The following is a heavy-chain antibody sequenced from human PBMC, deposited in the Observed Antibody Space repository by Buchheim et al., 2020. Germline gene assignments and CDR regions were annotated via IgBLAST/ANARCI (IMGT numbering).Heavy chain of an antibody. Sequence: QVQLQESGPGLVKPSQTLSLTCTVSGGSISSGGYYWSWIRQHPGKGLEWIGYIYYSGSTYYNPSLKSRVTISVDTSKNQFSLKLSSVTAADTAVYYCARDRKSVKWGYVSYYYYGMDVWGQGTT. CDR2: IYYSGST. CDR1: GGSISSGGYY. D-gene: IGHD2-15*01. CDR3: ARDRKSVKWGYVSYYYYGMDV. V-gene: IGHV4-31*03. J-gene: IGHJ6*02.